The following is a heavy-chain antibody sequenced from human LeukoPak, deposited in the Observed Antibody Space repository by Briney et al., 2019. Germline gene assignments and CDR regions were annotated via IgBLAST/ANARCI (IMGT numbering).Heavy chain of an antibody. CDR1: GFTFSSYG. CDR3: AKPLVSGY. J-gene: IGHJ4*02. V-gene: IGHV3-30*18. Sequence: GRSLRLSCAASGFTFSSYGMHWVRQAPGKGLEWVAVISYDGSNKYYADSVKGRFTISRDNSKNTLYLQMNSLRAEDTAVYYCAKPLVSGYWGQGTLVTVPS. CDR2: ISYDGSNK. D-gene: IGHD2-21*01.